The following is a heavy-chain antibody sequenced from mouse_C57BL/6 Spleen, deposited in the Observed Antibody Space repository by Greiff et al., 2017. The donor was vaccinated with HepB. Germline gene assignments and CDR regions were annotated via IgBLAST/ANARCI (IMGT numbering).Heavy chain of an antibody. Sequence: QVQLKQSGAELVKPGASVKISCKASGYAFSSYWMNWVKQRPGKGLEWIGQIYPGDGDTNYNGKFKGKATLTADKSSSTAYMQLSSLTSEDSAVYFCARVGETGDYFDYWGQGTTLTVSS. D-gene: IGHD4-1*01. CDR3: ARVGETGDYFDY. V-gene: IGHV1-80*01. J-gene: IGHJ2*01. CDR1: GYAFSSYW. CDR2: IYPGDGDT.